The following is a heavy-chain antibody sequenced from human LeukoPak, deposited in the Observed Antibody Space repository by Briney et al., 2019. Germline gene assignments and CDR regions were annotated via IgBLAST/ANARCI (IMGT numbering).Heavy chain of an antibody. D-gene: IGHD4-17*01. CDR1: GGTFSSYA. CDR2: TIPIFGIA. CDR3: AREVYGDHGFDY. J-gene: IGHJ4*02. Sequence: SVKVSCKASGGTFSSYAIGWVRQAPGQGLEWMGRTIPIFGIANYAQKFQGRVTITADKSTSTAYMELSSLRSEDTAVYYCAREVYGDHGFDYWGQGTLVTVSS. V-gene: IGHV1-69*04.